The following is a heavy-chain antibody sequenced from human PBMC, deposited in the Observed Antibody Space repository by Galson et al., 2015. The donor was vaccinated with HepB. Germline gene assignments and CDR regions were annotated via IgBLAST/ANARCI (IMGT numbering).Heavy chain of an antibody. CDR2: IIPILGIA. CDR3: ASPHDYSDYALTGPVAFDI. V-gene: IGHV1-69*04. Sequence: SVKVSCKASGGTFSSYAISWVRQAPGQGLEWMGRIIPILGIANYAQKFQGSVTITADKSTSTAYMELSSLRSEDTAVYYCASPHDYSDYALTGPVAFDIWGQGTMVTVSS. D-gene: IGHD4-11*01. J-gene: IGHJ3*02. CDR1: GGTFSSYA.